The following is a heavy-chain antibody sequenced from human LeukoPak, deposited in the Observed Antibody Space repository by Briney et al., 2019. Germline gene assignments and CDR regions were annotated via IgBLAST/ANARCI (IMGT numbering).Heavy chain of an antibody. CDR1: GFTFSSYS. D-gene: IGHD2-2*01. J-gene: IGHJ4*02. CDR3: ATPLIVVVPAAYSDY. Sequence: GGSLRLSCAASGFTFSSYSMNWVRQAPGKGLEWVSSIGSSSSYIYYADSVKGRFTISRDNAKNSLYLQMNSLRAEDTAVYYCATPLIVVVPAAYSDYWGQGTLVTVSS. V-gene: IGHV3-21*01. CDR2: IGSSSSYI.